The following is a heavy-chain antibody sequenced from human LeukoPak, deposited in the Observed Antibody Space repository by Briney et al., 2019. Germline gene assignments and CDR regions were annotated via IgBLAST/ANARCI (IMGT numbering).Heavy chain of an antibody. Sequence: ASVKVPCKASGYTFTTYGISWVRQAPGQGLEWMGWINTYDGNTNYAQKFQGRVTMTTDTSTSTAYMDLRSLRSDDTAVYYCARDRLNRFDPWGQGTLVTVSS. CDR2: INTYDGNT. V-gene: IGHV1-18*01. CDR3: ARDRLNRFDP. D-gene: IGHD3-16*01. CDR1: GYTFTTYG. J-gene: IGHJ5*02.